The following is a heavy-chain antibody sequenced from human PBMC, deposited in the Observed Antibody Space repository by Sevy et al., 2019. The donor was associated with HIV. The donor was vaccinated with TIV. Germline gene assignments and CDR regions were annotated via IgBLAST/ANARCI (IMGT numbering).Heavy chain of an antibody. CDR1: GGSISSSNW. Sequence: SETLSLSCGVSGGSISSSNWWHWVRQPPGKGLEWIGEIYRSGSTNYNPSPKSRVTISVDNSKNQFSLQLNSVTAADTAVYYCARGFDTPRGFDPWGQGTLVTVSS. D-gene: IGHD3-10*01. CDR2: IYRSGST. V-gene: IGHV4-4*02. J-gene: IGHJ5*02. CDR3: ARGFDTPRGFDP.